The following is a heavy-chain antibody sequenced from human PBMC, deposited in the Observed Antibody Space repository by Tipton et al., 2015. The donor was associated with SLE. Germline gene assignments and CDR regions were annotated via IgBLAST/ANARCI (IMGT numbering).Heavy chain of an antibody. J-gene: IGHJ5*02. D-gene: IGHD5-24*01. CDR3: ARGGRQLVPFTWFDT. CDR1: GGSFSGYY. Sequence: TLSLTCAVYGGSFSGYYWSWIRQPPGKGLEWIGEINHSGSTNYNPSLKSRVTISVDTTTNHFSLTLTSVTAADTAVYFCARGGRQLVPFTWFDTWGQGTLVTVSS. CDR2: INHSGST. V-gene: IGHV4-34*01.